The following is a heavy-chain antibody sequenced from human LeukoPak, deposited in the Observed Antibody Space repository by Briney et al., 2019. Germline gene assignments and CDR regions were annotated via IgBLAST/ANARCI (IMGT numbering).Heavy chain of an antibody. CDR2: MNPNSDHT. CDR1: GYTFTSHD. CDR3: AMYHYDSSGPYVGAFDI. Sequence: GASVKVSCKASGYTFTSHDVNWLRQATVQGLEWLGWMNPNSDHTGFAQKFQGRVTMTRDTSISTAYMELSSLRSEDTAMYYCAMYHYDSSGPYVGAFDIWGQGTMVTVSS. V-gene: IGHV1-8*01. D-gene: IGHD3-22*01. J-gene: IGHJ3*02.